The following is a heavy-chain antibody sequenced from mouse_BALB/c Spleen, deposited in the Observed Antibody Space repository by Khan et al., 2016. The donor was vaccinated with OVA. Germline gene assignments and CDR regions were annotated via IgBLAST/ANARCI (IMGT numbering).Heavy chain of an antibody. Sequence: QVRLQQSGADLSRPGASVKLSCKASGYTFTSYWMHWVKQRPGQGLEWIGAIYPGNGDTRYTQKFKGKATLTADKSSSTAYMQLSSLASEDSAVCYCGRSCVSYYFDYWGQGTTLTVSS. V-gene: IGHV1-87*01. CDR1: GYTFTSYW. J-gene: IGHJ2*01. CDR3: GRSCVSYYFDY. D-gene: IGHD6-2*01. CDR2: IYPGNGDT.